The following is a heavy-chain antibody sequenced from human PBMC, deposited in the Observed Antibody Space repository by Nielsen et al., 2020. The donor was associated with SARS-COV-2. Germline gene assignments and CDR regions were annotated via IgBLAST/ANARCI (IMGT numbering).Heavy chain of an antibody. CDR1: GFTFSSYA. Sequence: GESLKISCAASGFTFSSYAMSWVRQAPGKGLEWVSAISGSGGSTYYADSVKGRFTISRHNSKNTLYLQMNSLRAEDTAVYYCVCVAYNYYYMDVWGKGTTVTVSS. CDR2: ISGSGGST. J-gene: IGHJ6*03. D-gene: IGHD2-21*01. V-gene: IGHV3-23*01. CDR3: VCVAYNYYYMDV.